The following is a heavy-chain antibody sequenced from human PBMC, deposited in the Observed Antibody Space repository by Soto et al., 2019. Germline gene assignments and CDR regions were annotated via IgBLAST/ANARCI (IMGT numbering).Heavy chain of an antibody. V-gene: IGHV4-31*03. J-gene: IGHJ6*02. CDR1: GGSISSGGYY. CDR3: ARVRMTTVTPAYYYGMDV. Sequence: QVQLQESGPGLVKPSQTLSLTCTVSGGSISSGGYYWSWIRQHPGKGLEWTGYIYYSGSTYYNPSRKRRVTISVDTSKTQCSLKLSSVTAADTAVYYCARVRMTTVTPAYYYGMDVWGQGTTVTVSS. CDR2: IYYSGST. D-gene: IGHD4-17*01.